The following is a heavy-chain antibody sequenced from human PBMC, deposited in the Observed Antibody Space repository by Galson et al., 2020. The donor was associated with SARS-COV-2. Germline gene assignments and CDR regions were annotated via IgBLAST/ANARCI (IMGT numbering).Heavy chain of an antibody. Sequence: GESLKISCAASGFTFSDYYMSWIRQAPGKGLEWVSYISSSGSTIYYADSVKGRFTISRDNAKNSLYLQMNSLRAEDTAVYYCARENYYYDSSGYPQAGAFDIWGQGTMVTVSS. CDR2: ISSSGSTI. J-gene: IGHJ3*02. CDR3: ARENYYYDSSGYPQAGAFDI. V-gene: IGHV3-11*04. CDR1: GFTFSDYY. D-gene: IGHD3-22*01.